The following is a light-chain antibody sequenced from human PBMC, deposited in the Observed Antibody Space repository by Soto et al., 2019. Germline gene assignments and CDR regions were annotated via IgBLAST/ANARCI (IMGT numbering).Light chain of an antibody. CDR2: EVS. J-gene: IGLJ1*01. V-gene: IGLV2-14*01. CDR1: SSDVGGYNY. Sequence: QSALTQPASESGSPGQSITISCTGTSSDVGGYNYVSWYQQHPDKAPKLMIYEVSNRPSGVSNRFSGSKSGNTASLTISGLQTEDEADYHCSSYTSSSTPYVFGTGTKVTVL. CDR3: SSYTSSSTPYV.